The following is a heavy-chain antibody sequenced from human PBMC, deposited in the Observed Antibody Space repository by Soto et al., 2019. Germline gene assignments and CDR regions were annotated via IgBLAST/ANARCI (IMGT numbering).Heavy chain of an antibody. Sequence: QITLKESGPTLVSPTQTLTLTCTFSGFSLTTGGLGVGWIRQPPGKALEWLAVIFWDDDKRYSASLSSRLTITKDTSKNQVVLTMANIDPVDTATYYCARRPDDTAWYGFDYWGQGILVTVSS. D-gene: IGHD6-13*01. J-gene: IGHJ4*02. CDR3: ARRPDDTAWYGFDY. CDR1: GFSLTTGGLG. V-gene: IGHV2-5*02. CDR2: IFWDDDK.